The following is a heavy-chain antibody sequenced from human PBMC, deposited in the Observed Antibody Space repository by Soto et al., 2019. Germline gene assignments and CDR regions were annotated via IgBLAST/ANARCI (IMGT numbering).Heavy chain of an antibody. Sequence: GSLRLSCSASGFTFSSYAMHWVRQAPGKGLEYVSAISSNGGSTYYADSVKGRFTISRDNSKNTLYLQMSSLRAEDTAVYYCVKGPGYSSSWYYYWGQGTLVTVSS. J-gene: IGHJ4*02. CDR3: VKGPGYSSSWYYY. D-gene: IGHD6-13*01. CDR1: GFTFSSYA. V-gene: IGHV3-64D*06. CDR2: ISSNGGST.